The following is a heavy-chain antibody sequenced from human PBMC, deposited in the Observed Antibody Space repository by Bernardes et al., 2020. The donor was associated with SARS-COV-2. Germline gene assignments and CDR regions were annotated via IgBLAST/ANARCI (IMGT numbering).Heavy chain of an antibody. CDR3: ANSGGSYYLY. Sequence: GGSLRLSCVASGFTFSKNAMTWVRQVPGKGLEWVSAISAIGGSTYYAESVKGRFTISRDNSKNTLYLEMTSLRAEDTAVYYCANSGGSYYLYWGQGTLVTVSS. D-gene: IGHD1-26*01. CDR1: GFTFSKNA. V-gene: IGHV3-23*01. CDR2: ISAIGGST. J-gene: IGHJ4*02.